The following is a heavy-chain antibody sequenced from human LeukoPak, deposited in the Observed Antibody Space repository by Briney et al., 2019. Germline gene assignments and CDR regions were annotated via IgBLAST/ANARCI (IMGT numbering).Heavy chain of an antibody. CDR3: ARGVYGSRPRYFDY. J-gene: IGHJ4*02. V-gene: IGHV1-2*04. CDR1: GYTFTGYY. Sequence: ASVKVSCKASGYTFTGYYMHWVRQAPGQGLEWMGWINPNSGGTNYVQKFQGWVTMTRDTSISTAYMELSRLRSDDTAVYYCARGVYGSRPRYFDYWGQGTLVTVFS. CDR2: INPNSGGT. D-gene: IGHD3-10*01.